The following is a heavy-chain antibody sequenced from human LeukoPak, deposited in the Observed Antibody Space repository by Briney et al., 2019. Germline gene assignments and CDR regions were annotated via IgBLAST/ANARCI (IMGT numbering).Heavy chain of an antibody. V-gene: IGHV1-46*01. CDR3: ARSPGNYYDSSGNFDY. D-gene: IGHD3-22*01. J-gene: IGHJ4*02. CDR2: INPSGGRI. CDR1: GYTFTSYY. Sequence: ASVKVSCKASGYTFTSYYMHWVRQAPGQGLEWMGIINPSGGRISYAQKFQGRVTMTRDTSTTTVYMELSSLRSGDTAVYYCARSPGNYYDSSGNFDYWGQGTLVTVSS.